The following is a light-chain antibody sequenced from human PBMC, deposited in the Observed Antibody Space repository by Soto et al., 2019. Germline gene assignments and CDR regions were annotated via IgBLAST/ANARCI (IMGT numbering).Light chain of an antibody. CDR1: QSAGNF. CDR2: GAS. J-gene: IGKJ4*01. CDR3: QQYDSSPLT. Sequence: EIVMTQSPATLSVSPGETASLSCRASQSAGNFLAWYQQKPGQAPRLLIYGASRRATGIPDRFSGSGSGTDFTLTISRLEPEDFAVYYCQQYDSSPLTFGGGTKVDIK. V-gene: IGKV3-20*01.